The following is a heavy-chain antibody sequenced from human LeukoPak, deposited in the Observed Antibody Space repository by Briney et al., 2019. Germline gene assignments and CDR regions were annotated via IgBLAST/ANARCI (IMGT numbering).Heavy chain of an antibody. V-gene: IGHV4-34*01. J-gene: IGHJ4*02. CDR1: GGSFSGYY. CDR2: INHSGST. Sequence: SETLSLTCAVYGGSFSGYYWSWIRQPPGKGLEWIGEINHSGSTNYNPSLKSRVTISVDTSKNQFSLKLSSVTAEDTAVYYCATSLGPLTEYWGQGTLVTISS. D-gene: IGHD7-27*01. CDR3: ATSLGPLTEY.